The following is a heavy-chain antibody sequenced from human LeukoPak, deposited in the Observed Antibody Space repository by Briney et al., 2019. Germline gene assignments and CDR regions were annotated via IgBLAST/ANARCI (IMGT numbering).Heavy chain of an antibody. CDR3: ARERAGRAAAFFPFFYGMDV. J-gene: IGHJ6*02. D-gene: IGHD6-13*01. Sequence: PGGSLRLSCAASGFTFSDYYMSWLRQAPGKGLEWVSYISSSGSTIYYADSVKGRFTISRDNAKNSLYLQMNSLRAEDTAVYYCARERAGRAAAFFPFFYGMDVWGQGTTVTVSS. CDR2: ISSSGSTI. V-gene: IGHV3-11*01. CDR1: GFTFSDYY.